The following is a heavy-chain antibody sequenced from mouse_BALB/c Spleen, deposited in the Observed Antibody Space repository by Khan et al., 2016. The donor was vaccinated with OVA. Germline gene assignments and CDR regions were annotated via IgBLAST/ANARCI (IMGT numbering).Heavy chain of an antibody. CDR2: IWSDGST. D-gene: IGHD2-4*01. CDR1: GFSLTNYG. CDR3: SRPTFLHYDNFDY. Sequence: QVQLKESGPGLVAPSQSLSITCTISGFSLTNYGVHWVRQPPGKGLEWLVVIWSDGSTTYNSALKSRLTISKDNSESQVFLKMNSLQTDDTAMYFCSRPTFLHYDNFDYWGQGTSGTVSS. V-gene: IGHV2-6-1*01. J-gene: IGHJ4*01.